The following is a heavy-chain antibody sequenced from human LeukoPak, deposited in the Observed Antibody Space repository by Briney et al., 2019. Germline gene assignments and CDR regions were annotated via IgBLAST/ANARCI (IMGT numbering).Heavy chain of an antibody. D-gene: IGHD6-13*01. Sequence: SETLSLTCTVSGGSIGSYYWSWIRQPAGKGLGWIGHIYNSGSTNYNPSLKGRVTMSVATSKNQFSLHLSSVTAADTAVYYCARSAFLVTAPGLYYFDYWGQGTLVAVSS. CDR1: GGSIGSYY. CDR3: ARSAFLVTAPGLYYFDY. J-gene: IGHJ4*02. CDR2: IYNSGST. V-gene: IGHV4-4*07.